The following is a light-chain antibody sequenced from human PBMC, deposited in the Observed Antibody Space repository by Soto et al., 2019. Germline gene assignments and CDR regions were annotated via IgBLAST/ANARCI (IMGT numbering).Light chain of an antibody. CDR2: KNT. CDR3: AAWDDSLNGWV. CDR1: SSNIGVNY. V-gene: IGLV1-47*01. Sequence: QSVLTQPPSASGTPGQRVTISCSGSSSNIGVNYVYWYQHLPGTAPKLLIYKNTQRPSGVPDRFSGSKSGTSAFLAISGLRSEDEADYYCAAWDDSLNGWVFGGGTKLTVL. J-gene: IGLJ3*02.